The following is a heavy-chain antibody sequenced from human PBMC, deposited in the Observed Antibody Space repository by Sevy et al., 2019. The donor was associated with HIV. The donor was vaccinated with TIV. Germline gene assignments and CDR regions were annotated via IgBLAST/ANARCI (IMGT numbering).Heavy chain of an antibody. CDR3: SRTIEGCTQVFDN. CDR2: ITVSGGGT. V-gene: IGHV3-23*01. Sequence: GGSLRLSCAASGFTFSNYAMSWVRQAPGKGLEWVSGITVSGGGTYYADSVKGRFSISRDDSKNRLFVQMNSLRAEDTAVDDCSRTIEGCTQVFDNWGQGTMVTVSS. CDR1: GFTFSNYA. D-gene: IGHD1-1*01. J-gene: IGHJ3*02.